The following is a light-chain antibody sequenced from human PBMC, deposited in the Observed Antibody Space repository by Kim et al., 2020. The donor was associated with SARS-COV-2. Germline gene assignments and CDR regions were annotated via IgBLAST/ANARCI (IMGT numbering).Light chain of an antibody. J-gene: IGKJ4*01. CDR3: QQRGSWPPALT. CDR2: DAA. CDR1: HNVDIS. Sequence: PGESATPACTASHNVDISLAWYQQTAGQAPRLLIYDAAVRAAGIPDRFSGSGSGTDFTLTIGSLAPEDFAIYYCQQRGSWPPALTFGGGTKVDIK. V-gene: IGKV3-11*01.